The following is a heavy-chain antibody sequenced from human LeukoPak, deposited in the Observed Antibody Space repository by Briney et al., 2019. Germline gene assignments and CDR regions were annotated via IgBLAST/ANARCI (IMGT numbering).Heavy chain of an antibody. J-gene: IGHJ4*02. D-gene: IGHD1-1*01. CDR3: ARGRYDWNDVGYFDY. Sequence: GGSMRLSCAASGFTFSTFAMGWVRHAPGKGLEWVSAFFGNGRTTYYADSVKGRFTIPRDNSKNTLYLQMNSLRGEDRAVYYCARGRYDWNDVGYFDYWGQGTLVSVSS. V-gene: IGHV3-23*01. CDR2: FFGNGRTT. CDR1: GFTFSTFA.